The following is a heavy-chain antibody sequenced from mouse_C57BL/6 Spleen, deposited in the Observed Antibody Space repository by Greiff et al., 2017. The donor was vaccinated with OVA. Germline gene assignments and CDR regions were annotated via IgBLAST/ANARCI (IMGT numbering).Heavy chain of an antibody. CDR1: GYTFTDYN. D-gene: IGHD2-4*01. V-gene: IGHV1-22*01. Sequence: EVQVVESGPELVKPGASVKMSCKASGYTFTDYNMHWVKQSHGKSLEWIGYINPNNGGTSYNQKFKGKATLTVNKSSSTAYMELRSLTSEDSAVYYCASYDYVYYAMDYWGQGTSVTVSS. J-gene: IGHJ4*01. CDR3: ASYDYVYYAMDY. CDR2: INPNNGGT.